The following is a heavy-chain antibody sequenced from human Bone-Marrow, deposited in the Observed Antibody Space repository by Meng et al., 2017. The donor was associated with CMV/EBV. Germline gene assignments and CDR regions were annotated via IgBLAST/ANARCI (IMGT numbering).Heavy chain of an antibody. CDR1: GFTVSSNY. Sequence: GGSLRLSCTASGFTVSSNYMSWVRQAPGKGLEWVSVLYAGGFTYYADSVKGRFTISRDNSKNSLYLQLNNLRLEDTAVYYCARGLNWRGYWGQGKLVTVSS. J-gene: IGHJ4*02. CDR3: ARGLNWRGY. V-gene: IGHV3-66*02. D-gene: IGHD1-1*01. CDR2: LYAGGFT.